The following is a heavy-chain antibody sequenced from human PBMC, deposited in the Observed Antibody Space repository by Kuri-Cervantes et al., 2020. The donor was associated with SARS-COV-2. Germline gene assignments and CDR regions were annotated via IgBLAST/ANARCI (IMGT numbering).Heavy chain of an antibody. CDR2: INHSGST. V-gene: IGHV4-34*01. CDR3: ARFPTHLTMIVFGAFDI. CDR1: GGSFSGYY. J-gene: IGHJ3*02. Sequence: SQTLSLTCAVYGGSFSGYYWSWIRQPPGKGLEWIGEINHSGSTNYNPSLKSRVTISVDTSKNQFSLKLSSVTAADTAVYYCARFPTHLTMIVFGAFDIWGQGTMVTVSS. D-gene: IGHD3-22*01.